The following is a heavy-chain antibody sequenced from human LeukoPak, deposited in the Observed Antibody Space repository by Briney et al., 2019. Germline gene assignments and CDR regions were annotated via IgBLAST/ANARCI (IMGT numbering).Heavy chain of an antibody. Sequence: GESLKISCQGSGYSFTNYWIGWVRQMPGKGLEWMGIMYPGDSETRYSPSFQSQVTISADKSISTAYLQWSSLKASDTAMYYCARRGGDYGDYVVYWGQGTLVTVSS. J-gene: IGHJ4*02. CDR2: MYPGDSET. V-gene: IGHV5-51*01. D-gene: IGHD4-17*01. CDR1: GYSFTNYW. CDR3: ARRGGDYGDYVVY.